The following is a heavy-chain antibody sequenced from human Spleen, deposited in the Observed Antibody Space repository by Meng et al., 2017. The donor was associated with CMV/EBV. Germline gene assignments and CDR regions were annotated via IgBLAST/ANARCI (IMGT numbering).Heavy chain of an antibody. CDR1: GGSISSSSYY. Sequence: ETLSLTCTVSGGSISSSSYYWGWIRQPPGKGLEWIGSIYYSGSTYYNPSLKSRVTISVDTSKNQFSLKLSSVTAADTAVYYCARAEYAVTTPSPFDYWGQGTLVTVSS. V-gene: IGHV4-39*07. D-gene: IGHD4-17*01. J-gene: IGHJ4*02. CDR3: ARAEYAVTTPSPFDY. CDR2: IYYSGST.